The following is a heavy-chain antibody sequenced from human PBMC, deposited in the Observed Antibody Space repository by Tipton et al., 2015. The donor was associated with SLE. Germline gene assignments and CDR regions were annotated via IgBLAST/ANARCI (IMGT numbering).Heavy chain of an antibody. CDR2: INHSGST. CDR3: ARSRDYGYFDY. Sequence: TLSLTCAVYGGSFSGYYWNWIRQPPGKGLEWIGEINHSGSTNYNPSLKSRVTISVDTSKNQFSLKLSSVTAADTAVYYCARSRDYGYFDYWGQGTLVTVSS. V-gene: IGHV4-34*01. D-gene: IGHD4-17*01. J-gene: IGHJ4*02. CDR1: GGSFSGYY.